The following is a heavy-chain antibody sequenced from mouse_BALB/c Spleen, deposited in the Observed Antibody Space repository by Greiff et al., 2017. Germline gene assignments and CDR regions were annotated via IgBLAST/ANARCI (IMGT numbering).Heavy chain of an antibody. CDR2: INSNGGST. J-gene: IGHJ2*01. V-gene: IGHV5-6-3*01. Sequence: EVQVVESGGGLVQPGGSLKLSCAASGFTFSSYGMSWVRQTPDKRLELVATINSNGGSTYYPDSVKGRFTISRDNAKNTLYLQMSSLKSEDTAMYYCARDPYGYFDYWGQGTTLTVSS. CDR3: ARDPYGYFDY. CDR1: GFTFSSYG. D-gene: IGHD1-1*01.